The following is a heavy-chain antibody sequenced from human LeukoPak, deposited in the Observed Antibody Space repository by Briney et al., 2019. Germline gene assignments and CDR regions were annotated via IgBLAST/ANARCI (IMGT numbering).Heavy chain of an antibody. CDR3: ARPGIAAAGTPQAFDY. D-gene: IGHD6-13*01. CDR1: GYTFTSYY. CDR2: INPRGGST. J-gene: IGHJ4*02. V-gene: IGHV1-46*01. Sequence: PKASVKVSCKASGYTFTSYYMHWVRQAPGQGLEWMGIINPRGGSTSYAQEFQGRVTMTRDTSTSTVYMELSSLRSEDTAVYYCARPGIAAAGTPQAFDYWGQGTLVTVSS.